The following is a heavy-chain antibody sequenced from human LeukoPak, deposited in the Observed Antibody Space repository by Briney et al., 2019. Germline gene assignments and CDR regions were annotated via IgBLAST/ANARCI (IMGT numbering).Heavy chain of an antibody. J-gene: IGHJ4*02. Sequence: GGSLRLSCETAGFTFSSYVMHWVRRTPGKGLVWVSRISHDGFISYADSVKGRLTISRDNAKNTLILQMNSLRAEDTAVYYCTRDWVYKIDYWGRGTLVTVSS. CDR2: ISHDGFI. D-gene: IGHD5-24*01. V-gene: IGHV3-74*01. CDR3: TRDWVYKIDY. CDR1: GFTFSSYV.